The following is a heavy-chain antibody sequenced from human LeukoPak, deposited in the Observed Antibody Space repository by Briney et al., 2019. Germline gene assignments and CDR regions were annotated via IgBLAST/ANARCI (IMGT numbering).Heavy chain of an antibody. CDR2: IYTSGST. J-gene: IGHJ6*03. CDR1: GDSISSSNCY. V-gene: IGHV4-39*07. Sequence: SETLSLTCTVSGDSISSSNCYWGWIRQPPGKGLEWIGRIYTSGSTNYNPSLKSRVTMSVDTSKNQFSLKLSSVTAADTAVYYCAREVVGGVDTAMVGSYYYYYMDVWGKGTTVTISS. D-gene: IGHD5-18*01. CDR3: AREVVGGVDTAMVGSYYYYYMDV.